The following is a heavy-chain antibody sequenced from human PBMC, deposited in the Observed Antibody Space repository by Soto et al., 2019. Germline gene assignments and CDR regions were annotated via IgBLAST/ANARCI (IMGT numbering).Heavy chain of an antibody. V-gene: IGHV4-39*01. CDR3: ARRATVQRGYSGYEPRFDH. J-gene: IGHJ4*02. Sequence: QVQLQESGPGLVKPSETLSLTCTVSGGSISSDSYYWGWIRQPPGKGLEWIGSIYYRGNTYYNPSLKGRVTMSVDTSKNQFSLKLNSVTAADTAVYYCARRATVQRGYSGYEPRFDHWGQGTLVTISS. CDR1: GGSISSDSYY. CDR2: IYYRGNT. D-gene: IGHD5-12*01.